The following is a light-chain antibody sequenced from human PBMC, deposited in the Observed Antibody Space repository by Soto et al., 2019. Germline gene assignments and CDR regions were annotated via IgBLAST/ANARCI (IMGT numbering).Light chain of an antibody. CDR3: QHYNAFPWP. J-gene: IGKJ1*01. V-gene: IGKV1-5*01. Sequence: DIQMTQSPSTLSASVGDRVTITCRSSQSIRNWLSWYQEPPGKAPKLLIYGASSLESGASSRFSGSASGTESPLIIGLLQPDDFATYYCQHYNAFPWPFGQGTKVDIK. CDR2: GAS. CDR1: QSIRNW.